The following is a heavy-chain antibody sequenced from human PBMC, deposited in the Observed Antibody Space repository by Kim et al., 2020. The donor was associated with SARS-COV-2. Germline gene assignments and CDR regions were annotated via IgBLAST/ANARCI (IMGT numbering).Heavy chain of an antibody. Sequence: GGSLRLSCAASGFTFDDYAMHWVRQAPGKGLEWVSGISWNSGSIGYADSVKGRFTISRDNAKNSLYLQMNSLRAEDTALYYCAKDIYSGYAFYYYGVDVWGQGTTVTVSS. J-gene: IGHJ6*02. D-gene: IGHD5-12*01. V-gene: IGHV3-9*01. CDR1: GFTFDDYA. CDR2: ISWNSGSI. CDR3: AKDIYSGYAFYYYGVDV.